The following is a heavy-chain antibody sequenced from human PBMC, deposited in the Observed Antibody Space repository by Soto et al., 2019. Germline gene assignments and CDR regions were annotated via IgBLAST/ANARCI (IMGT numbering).Heavy chain of an antibody. CDR1: GCTFSVSS. V-gene: IGHV3-73*01. CDR3: AIEVAGFGH. CDR2: IRSKANNNAT. D-gene: IGHD2-15*01. J-gene: IGHJ4*02. Sequence: EVQLVESGGGLVQPWGCVRLSCAASGCTFSVSSMHWVRQAPGKGLEWLVRIRSKANNNATTYSESVRGMFMITRDDSQDTMFLQMNSLRTEDTAMYYCAIEVAGFGHWGKGTRVTVSS.